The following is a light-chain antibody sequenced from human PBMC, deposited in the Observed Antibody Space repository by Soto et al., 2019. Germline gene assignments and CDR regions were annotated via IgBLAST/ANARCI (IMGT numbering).Light chain of an antibody. CDR3: CSYAGQVV. V-gene: IGLV2-23*01. CDR2: EGI. CDR1: SSDVGSYNL. J-gene: IGLJ2*01. Sequence: QSLLTQPASVSGSLGQSITISCTGTSSDVGSYNLVSWYQQHPGKAPKLMIYEGIKRPSGVSNRFSGSKSGNTASLTISGLQAEDEADYYCCSYAGQVVFGGGTKLTVL.